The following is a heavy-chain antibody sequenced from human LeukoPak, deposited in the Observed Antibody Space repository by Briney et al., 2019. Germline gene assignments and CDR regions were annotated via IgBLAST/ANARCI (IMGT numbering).Heavy chain of an antibody. CDR1: GFTVSSNY. J-gene: IGHJ4*02. V-gene: IGHV3-53*01. D-gene: IGHD5-24*01. Sequence: PGGSLRLSCAASGFTVSSNYMSWVRQAPGKGLEWVSVIYSGGSTYYADSVKGRFTISRDNSKNSLYLQMNSLRAEDTAVYYCARDVEDGYTFDYWGQGTLVTVSS. CDR3: ARDVEDGYTFDY. CDR2: IYSGGST.